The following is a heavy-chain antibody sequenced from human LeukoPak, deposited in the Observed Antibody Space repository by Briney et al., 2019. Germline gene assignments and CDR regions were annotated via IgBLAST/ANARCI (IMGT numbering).Heavy chain of an antibody. CDR1: GYTFTDYY. D-gene: IGHD6-19*01. CDR2: INPNSGGT. CDR3: ARGGEGSGWYNWFDP. V-gene: IGHV1-2*02. J-gene: IGHJ5*02. Sequence: ASVKVSCKTSGYTFTDYYLHWVRQAPGQGLEWMGWINPNSGGTTSAQKFRDRVTMTRDTSISTAYMELTRLRSDDTAFYYCARGGEGSGWYNWFDPWGQGTLVTASS.